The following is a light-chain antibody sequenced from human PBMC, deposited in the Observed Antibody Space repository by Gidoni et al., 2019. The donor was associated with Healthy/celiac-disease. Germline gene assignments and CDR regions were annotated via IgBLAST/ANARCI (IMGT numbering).Light chain of an antibody. Sequence: DIQMTQSPSSLSASVGDRVTITCRASQSISSYLNWYQQKPRKAPKLLIYAASSLQSGVPSRFSGSGSGTDFTLTISSLQPEDFATYYCQQSYSTLPLTFGGXTKVEIK. CDR1: QSISSY. V-gene: IGKV1-39*01. J-gene: IGKJ4*01. CDR3: QQSYSTLPLT. CDR2: AAS.